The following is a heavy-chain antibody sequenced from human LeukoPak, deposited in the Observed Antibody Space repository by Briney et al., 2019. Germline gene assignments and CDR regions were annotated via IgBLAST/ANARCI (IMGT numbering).Heavy chain of an antibody. J-gene: IGHJ3*02. CDR3: TRGYSGKSVYAFDI. CDR2: SGNKDSRSTT. V-gene: IGHV3-72*01. Sequence: GGSLRLSCAVSGFTFSDHYVDWVRQAPRTGQEWVGRSGNKDSRSTTEYAASVKGRFTISRDESKNSLHLQMNTLKTEDTAVYHCTRGYSGKSVYAFDIWGEGTMVTVSS. D-gene: IGHD1-26*01. CDR1: GFTFSDHY.